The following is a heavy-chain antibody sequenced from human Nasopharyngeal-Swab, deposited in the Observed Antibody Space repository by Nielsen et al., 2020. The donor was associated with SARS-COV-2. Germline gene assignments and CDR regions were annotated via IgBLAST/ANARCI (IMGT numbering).Heavy chain of an antibody. CDR3: ARGREAQRWQWLVPQFYYYFDY. Sequence: ASVKVSCKASGYTFTSYDINWVRQATGQGLEWMGWMNPNSGNTGYAQKFQGRVTMTRNTSISTAYMELSSLRSEDTAVYYCARGREAQRWQWLVPQFYYYFDYWGQGTQVTVSS. V-gene: IGHV1-8*01. J-gene: IGHJ4*02. CDR1: GYTFTSYD. D-gene: IGHD6-19*01. CDR2: MNPNSGNT.